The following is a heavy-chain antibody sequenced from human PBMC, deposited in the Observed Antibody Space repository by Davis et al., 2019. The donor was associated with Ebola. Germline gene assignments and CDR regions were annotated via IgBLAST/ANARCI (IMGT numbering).Heavy chain of an antibody. CDR1: GFIFSTYS. Sequence: PGGSLRLSCEASGFIFSTYSMSWVRQAPGKGLEWVSTISGSGGGTYYEESVKGRFTISRDNSKNTVYLQVNSLRAEDTAVFYCAKNKGSGDHYHYCMDVWGKGTTVTVSS. D-gene: IGHD1/OR15-1a*01. CDR2: ISGSGGGT. J-gene: IGHJ6*03. V-gene: IGHV3-23*01. CDR3: AKNKGSGDHYHYCMDV.